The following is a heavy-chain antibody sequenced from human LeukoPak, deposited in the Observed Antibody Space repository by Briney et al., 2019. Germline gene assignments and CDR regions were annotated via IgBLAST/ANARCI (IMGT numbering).Heavy chain of an antibody. Sequence: GRSLRLSCTASGFTFGDYGMSWVRQAPGKGLEWVSAISGSGGSTYYADSVKGRFTISRDNSKNTLYLQMNSLRAEDTAVYYCAKRVVVRAFDIWGQGTMVTVSS. CDR3: AKRVVVRAFDI. V-gene: IGHV3-23*01. CDR2: ISGSGGST. D-gene: IGHD3-3*01. J-gene: IGHJ3*02. CDR1: GFTFGDYG.